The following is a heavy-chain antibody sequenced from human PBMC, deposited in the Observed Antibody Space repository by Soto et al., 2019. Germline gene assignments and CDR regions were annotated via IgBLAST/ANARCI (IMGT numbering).Heavy chain of an antibody. CDR3: ARVYRVRVYYYYYMDV. V-gene: IGHV3-7*01. CDR1: GFTFSSYW. D-gene: IGHD3-10*01. J-gene: IGHJ6*03. CDR2: IKQDGSEK. Sequence: GGSLRLSCAASGFTFSSYWMSWVRQAPGKGLEWVANIKQDGSEKYYVDSVKGRFTISRDNAKNSLYLQMNSLRAEDTAVYYCARVYRVRVYYYYYMDVWGKGTTVTVSS.